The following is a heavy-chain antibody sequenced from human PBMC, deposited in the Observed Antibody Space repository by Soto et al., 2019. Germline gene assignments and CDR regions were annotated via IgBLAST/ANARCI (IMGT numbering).Heavy chain of an antibody. CDR3: AKDMRFDP. D-gene: IGHD2-2*01. V-gene: IGHV3-23*01. CDR2: ISGSGATT. J-gene: IGHJ5*02. Sequence: GGSLRLSCAASGFTFSSYAMIWVRQPPGKGLEWVSAISGSGATTYYADSVKGRFTISRDNSKNTLYLQMNSLRVDDTAVYYCAKDMRFDPWGQGTLVTVS. CDR1: GFTFSSYA.